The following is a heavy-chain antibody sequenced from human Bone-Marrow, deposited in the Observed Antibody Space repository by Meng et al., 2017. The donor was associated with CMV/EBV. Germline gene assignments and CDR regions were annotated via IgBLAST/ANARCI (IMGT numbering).Heavy chain of an antibody. CDR3: ARAVGSGSYGWFDP. Sequence: QGHLVKSGAEVEMPWASVKVSSKDSGNTFTNNVSSWVRQAPGQGLEWMGWSNAYNGNTNYAQKLQGRVTMTTDTSTSTAYMELRSLRSDDTAVYYRARAVGSGSYGWFDPWGQGTLVTVSS. V-gene: IGHV1-18*01. CDR1: GNTFTNNV. D-gene: IGHD3-10*01. J-gene: IGHJ5*02. CDR2: SNAYNGNT.